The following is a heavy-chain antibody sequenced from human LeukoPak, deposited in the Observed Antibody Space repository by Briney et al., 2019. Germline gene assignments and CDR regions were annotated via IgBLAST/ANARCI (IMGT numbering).Heavy chain of an antibody. D-gene: IGHD2-2*01. CDR2: ISGSGGST. CDR1: GFTFSSYA. CDR3: ARDGVSVVRAEYLTFDY. J-gene: IGHJ4*02. V-gene: IGHV3-23*01. Sequence: GGSLRLSCAASGFTFSSYAMSWVRQAPGKGLEWVSAISGSGGSTYYADSVKGRFTISRDNAKNSLYLQMDSLRAEDTAVYYCARDGVSVVRAEYLTFDYWGQGTLVTVSS.